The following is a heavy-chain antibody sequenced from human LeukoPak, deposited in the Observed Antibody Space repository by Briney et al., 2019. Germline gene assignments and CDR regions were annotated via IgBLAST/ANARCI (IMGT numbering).Heavy chain of an antibody. J-gene: IGHJ6*02. CDR2: INSDGSST. Sequence: GGSLRLSCAASGFTFSSYWMPWVRQAPGKGLVWVSRINSDGSSTSYADSVKGRFTISRDNAKNTLYLQMNSLRAEDTAVYYCARDQKPGYCSSTSCYYYGMDVWGQGTTVTVSS. D-gene: IGHD2-2*01. CDR3: ARDQKPGYCSSTSCYYYGMDV. CDR1: GFTFSSYW. V-gene: IGHV3-74*01.